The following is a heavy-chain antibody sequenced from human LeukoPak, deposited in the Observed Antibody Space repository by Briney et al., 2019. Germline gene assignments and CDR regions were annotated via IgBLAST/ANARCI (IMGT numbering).Heavy chain of an antibody. D-gene: IGHD3-9*01. V-gene: IGHV3-23*01. CDR2: ISGSGGST. CDR3: AKVMGDSRWLLKPPLDY. J-gene: IGHJ4*02. CDR1: GFTFSSYA. Sequence: GGSLRLSCAASGFTFSSYAMSWVRQAPGKGLEWVSAISGSGGSTYYADSVKGRFTISRDNSKNTLYLQMNSLRAEDTAVYYCAKVMGDSRWLLKPPLDYWGQGTLVTVSS.